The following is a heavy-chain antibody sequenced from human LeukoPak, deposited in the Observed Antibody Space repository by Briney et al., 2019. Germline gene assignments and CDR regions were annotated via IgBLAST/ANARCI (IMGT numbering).Heavy chain of an antibody. V-gene: IGHV3-33*01. CDR3: AARGDALDY. J-gene: IGHJ4*02. Sequence: GRSLGLSCAASGFTFSSYGMHWVRQAPGKGLEWVAVIWYDGSNKYYADSVKGRFTISRDNSKNTLYLQMNSLRAENTAVYYCAARGDALDYWGQGTLVTVSS. CDR1: GFTFSSYG. CDR2: IWYDGSNK. D-gene: IGHD2-21*01.